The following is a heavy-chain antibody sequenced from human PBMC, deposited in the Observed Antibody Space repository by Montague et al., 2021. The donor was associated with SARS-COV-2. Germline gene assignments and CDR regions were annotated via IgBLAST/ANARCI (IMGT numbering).Heavy chain of an antibody. D-gene: IGHD2-15*01. Sequence: LRLSCAASGFTFNNYWFHWVRQVPGKGLVWVSRTDRGGTNTNYADSVKGRFIISRDNAKNTLYLQMNSLRVEDTALYYCAGAPDCGGGSCNSYSYYGMDVWGQGTTVTVSS. J-gene: IGHJ6*02. CDR2: TDRGGTNT. CDR3: AGAPDCGGGSCNSYSYYGMDV. V-gene: IGHV3-74*01. CDR1: GFTFNNYW.